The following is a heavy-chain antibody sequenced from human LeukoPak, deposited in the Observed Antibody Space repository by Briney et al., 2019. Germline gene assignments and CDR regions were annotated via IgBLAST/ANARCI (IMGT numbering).Heavy chain of an antibody. CDR1: RDSISRGSYY. J-gene: IGHJ5*02. V-gene: IGHV4-39*01. CDR3: ARQDYVSSHFDP. D-gene: IGHD4-17*01. CDR2: IYYSGST. Sequence: PSETLSLTCTVSRDSISRGSYYWGWIRQPPGKGLEWIGTIYYSGSTYYNPSLKSRVTISVDTAKNYFSLSLRSVTAADTALYYCARQDYVSSHFDPWGQGTLVTVSS.